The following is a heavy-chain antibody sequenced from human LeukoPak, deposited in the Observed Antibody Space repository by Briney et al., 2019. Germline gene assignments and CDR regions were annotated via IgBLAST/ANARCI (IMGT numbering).Heavy chain of an antibody. J-gene: IGHJ4*02. Sequence: ASVKVSCKASGGTFSSYAISWVRQAPGQGLEWMGRIIPIFGIANYAQKLQGRVTITADKSTSTAYMELSSLRSEDTAVYYCARDGGTQHYWGQGTLVTVSS. CDR2: IIPIFGIA. CDR3: ARDGGTQHY. D-gene: IGHD3-16*01. V-gene: IGHV1-69*04. CDR1: GGTFSSYA.